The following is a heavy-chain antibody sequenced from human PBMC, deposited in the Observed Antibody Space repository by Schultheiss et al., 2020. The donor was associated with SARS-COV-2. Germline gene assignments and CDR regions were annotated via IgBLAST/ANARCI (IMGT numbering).Heavy chain of an antibody. CDR3: ARGVYYYDSSGYYYSYFDY. Sequence: SVKVSCKASGYTFTTYYMHWVRQAPGQGLEWMGGIIPIFGTANYAQKFQGRVTITADESTSTAYMELSSLRSEDTAVYYCARGVYYYDSSGYYYSYFDYWGQGTLVTVSS. CDR2: IIPIFGTA. J-gene: IGHJ4*02. D-gene: IGHD3-22*01. V-gene: IGHV1-69*13. CDR1: GYTFTTYY.